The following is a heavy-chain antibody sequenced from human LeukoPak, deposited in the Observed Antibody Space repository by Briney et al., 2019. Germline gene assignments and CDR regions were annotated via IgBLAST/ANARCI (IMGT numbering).Heavy chain of an antibody. CDR3: AKIGANVGF. CDR1: GFTFSSYA. CDR2: INGGGGST. V-gene: IGHV3-23*01. Sequence: GGSLRLSCAASGFTFSSYAMSWVRQAPGTGLDWVSSINGGGGSTYYADSLKGRFTISRDNSKNTLYLQMNSLRAEDTAVYYCAKIGANVGFWGQGTLVTVSS. J-gene: IGHJ4*02. D-gene: IGHD4/OR15-4a*01.